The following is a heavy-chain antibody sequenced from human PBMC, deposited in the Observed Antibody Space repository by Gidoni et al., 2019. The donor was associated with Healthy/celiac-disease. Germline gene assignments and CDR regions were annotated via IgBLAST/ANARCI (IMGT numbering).Heavy chain of an antibody. CDR2: ISYDGSNK. Sequence: QVQLVESGGGVVQPGRSLRLSCAASGFTFSRYAMHWVRQAPGKGLEWVAVISYDGSNKYYADSVKGRFTISRDNSKNTLYLQMNSLRAEDTAVYYCARESRLSMVRGEPRDYFDYWGQGTLVTVSS. J-gene: IGHJ4*02. D-gene: IGHD3-10*01. CDR3: ARESRLSMVRGEPRDYFDY. CDR1: GFTFSRYA. V-gene: IGHV3-30-3*01.